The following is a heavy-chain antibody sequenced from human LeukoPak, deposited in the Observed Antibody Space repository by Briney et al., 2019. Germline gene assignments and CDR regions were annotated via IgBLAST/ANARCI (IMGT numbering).Heavy chain of an antibody. CDR3: ARGRSSSWPKRNWFDP. CDR2: IIPIFGTA. D-gene: IGHD6-13*01. J-gene: IGHJ5*02. CDR1: GGTFSSYA. V-gene: IGHV1-69*13. Sequence: PVKVSCKASGGTFSSYAISWVRQAPGQGLEWMGGIIPIFGTANYAQKFQGRVTITADESTSTAYMELSSLRSEDTAVYYCARGRSSSWPKRNWFDPWGQGTLVTVSS.